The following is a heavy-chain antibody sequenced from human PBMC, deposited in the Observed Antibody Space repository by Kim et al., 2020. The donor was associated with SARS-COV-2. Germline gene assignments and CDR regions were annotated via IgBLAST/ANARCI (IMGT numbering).Heavy chain of an antibody. CDR3: ATSTTVTTFYYYYYGMDV. Sequence: SETLSLTCAVYGGSFSGYYWSWIRQPPGKGLDWIGEINHSGSTNYNPSLKSRVTISVDTSKNQFSLKLSSVTAADTAVYYCATSTTVTTFYYYYYGMDV. CDR2: INHSGST. V-gene: IGHV4-34*01. D-gene: IGHD4-17*01. CDR1: GGSFSGYY. J-gene: IGHJ6*01.